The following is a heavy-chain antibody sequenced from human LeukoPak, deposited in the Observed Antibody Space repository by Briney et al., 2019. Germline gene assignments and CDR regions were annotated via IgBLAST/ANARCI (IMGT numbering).Heavy chain of an antibody. CDR1: GYSFTSYW. CDR3: ARLTDMDYGDWEIDY. CDR2: IYPGDSNT. D-gene: IGHD4-17*01. Sequence: GESLKISCKGSGYSFTSYWIGWVRQMPGKGLEWMGIIYPGDSNTTYSPSFQGQVTISADKSISTAYLQWSSLKASDTAMYYCARLTDMDYGDWEIDYWGQGTLVTVSS. V-gene: IGHV5-51*01. J-gene: IGHJ4*02.